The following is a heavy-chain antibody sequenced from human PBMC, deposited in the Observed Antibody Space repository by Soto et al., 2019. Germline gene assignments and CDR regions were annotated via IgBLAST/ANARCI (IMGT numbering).Heavy chain of an antibody. Sequence: EVQLVESGGGLVQPDRSLRLSCVASGFTFDDYAMHWVRQAPGKGLEWVSGITWNGGSIGYADSVKGRFTISRDNAKNSLYLQMNSLRAEDTALYYCAKYNYGGQGTLVTVSS. CDR2: ITWNGGSI. CDR1: GFTFDDYA. J-gene: IGHJ4*02. CDR3: AKYNY. V-gene: IGHV3-9*01. D-gene: IGHD1-1*01.